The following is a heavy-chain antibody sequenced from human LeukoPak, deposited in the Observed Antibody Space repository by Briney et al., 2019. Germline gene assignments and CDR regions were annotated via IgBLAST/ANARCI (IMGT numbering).Heavy chain of an antibody. Sequence: GGPLRLSCAASGFTFSSHSMNWVRQAPGEGLEWVAVISKDGSDKYYPGSVRGRFTISRDNSKNTIYLQMDSLRAEDTAIYYCARDYWWNYDYWGQGTLVTVSS. CDR3: ARDYWWNYDY. V-gene: IGHV3-30*03. J-gene: IGHJ4*02. CDR1: GFTFSSHS. D-gene: IGHD1-7*01. CDR2: ISKDGSDK.